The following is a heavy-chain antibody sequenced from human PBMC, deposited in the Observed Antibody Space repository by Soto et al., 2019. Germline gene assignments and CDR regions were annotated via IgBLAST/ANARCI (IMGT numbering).Heavy chain of an antibody. CDR1: GFTFSRYW. V-gene: IGHV3-74*01. Sequence: EVQLVESGGGLVQPGGSLRLSCAASGFTFSRYWMHWVRQAPGKGLVWVSRINSDGSSTFSADSVKGRLTISRDNAKNTLYLQMNSLRAEDTAVYYCAREGVGYSYGNFDYWGQGTLVTVSS. CDR2: INSDGSST. D-gene: IGHD5-18*01. J-gene: IGHJ4*02. CDR3: AREGVGYSYGNFDY.